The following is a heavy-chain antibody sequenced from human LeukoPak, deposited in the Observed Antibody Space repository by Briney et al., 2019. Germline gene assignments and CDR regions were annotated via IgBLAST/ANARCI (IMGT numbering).Heavy chain of an antibody. D-gene: IGHD3-22*01. V-gene: IGHV3-23*01. CDR3: AKARLRYYDSSDYYFDY. CDR1: GFTFSSDA. CDR2: ISGSGGST. Sequence: PGGSLRLSCAASGFTFSSDAMSWVRQAPGKGLEWVSAISGSGGSTYYADSVKGRFTISRDNSKNTLYLQMNSLRAEDTAVYYCAKARLRYYDSSDYYFDYWGQGTLVTVSS. J-gene: IGHJ4*02.